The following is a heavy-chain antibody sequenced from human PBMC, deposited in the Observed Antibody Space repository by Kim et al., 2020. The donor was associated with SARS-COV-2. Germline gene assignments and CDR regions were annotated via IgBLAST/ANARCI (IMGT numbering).Heavy chain of an antibody. D-gene: IGHD6-19*01. CDR2: IYYSGST. CDR3: ARVPLAWLGGFDY. CDR1: GGSISSSSYY. J-gene: IGHJ4*02. Sequence: SETLSLTCTVSGGSISSSSYYWGWIRQPPGKGLEWIGSIYYSGSTYYNPSLKSRVTISVDTSKNQFSLKLSSVTAADTAVYYCARVPLAWLGGFDYWGQG. V-gene: IGHV4-39*07.